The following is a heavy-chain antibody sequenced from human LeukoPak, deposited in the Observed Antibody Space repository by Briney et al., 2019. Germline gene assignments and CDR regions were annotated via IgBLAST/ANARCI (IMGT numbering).Heavy chain of an antibody. Sequence: GRSLRLSCAASGFTFEGYAMHWVRQAPGKGLEWVSGISWNSGSIGYADSVKGRFTISRDNAKKSLYLQMNSLRAEDTALYYCAGGVIVTSFDYWGQGTPVTVSS. D-gene: IGHD3-16*02. V-gene: IGHV3-9*01. CDR2: ISWNSGSI. CDR1: GFTFEGYA. J-gene: IGHJ4*02. CDR3: AGGVIVTSFDY.